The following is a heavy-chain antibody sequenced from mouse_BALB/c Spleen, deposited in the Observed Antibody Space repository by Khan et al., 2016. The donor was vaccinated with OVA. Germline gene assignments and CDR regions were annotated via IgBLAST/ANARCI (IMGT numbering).Heavy chain of an antibody. CDR3: ARDYGSLYWYFDV. Sequence: EVQLQESGPGLVKPSQTVSLTCTVTGISITSGNYRWSWIRQFPGNKLEWIGNIYYSGTVTYNPSLTSRTTITRDTSKNQFFLEMNYLTAEDTATYYCARDYGSLYWYFDVWGAATTVNVSS. J-gene: IGHJ1*01. CDR2: IYYSGTV. V-gene: IGHV3-5*02. D-gene: IGHD1-1*01. CDR1: GISITSGNYR.